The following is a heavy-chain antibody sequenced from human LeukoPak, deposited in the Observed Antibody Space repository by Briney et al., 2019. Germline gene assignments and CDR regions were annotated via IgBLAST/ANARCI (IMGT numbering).Heavy chain of an antibody. CDR1: GFSFNSYA. D-gene: IGHD6-6*01. V-gene: IGHV3-23*01. CDR2: ISATGGST. Sequence: PGGSLRLSCAASGFSFNSYAMSWVRQAPGKGLEWVSGISATGGSTYYADSVKGRFTISRDNSKNTLYLQLNSLRAEDTAVYYCAKDRSIAARSHFDYWGQGTLVTASS. J-gene: IGHJ4*02. CDR3: AKDRSIAARSHFDY.